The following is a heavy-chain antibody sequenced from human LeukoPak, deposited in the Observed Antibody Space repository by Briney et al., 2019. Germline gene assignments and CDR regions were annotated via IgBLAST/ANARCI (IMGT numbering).Heavy chain of an antibody. Sequence: GGSLRLSCAASGFTFSNAWMSWVGQAPGKGREWVGRIKSKTEGGTTDYAAPVKGRFTISRDDSKNTLYLQMNSLKTEDTAVYYCTTRDGYNRYYDYYYGMDVWGQGTTVTVSS. CDR3: TTRDGYNRYYDYYYGMDV. J-gene: IGHJ6*02. CDR1: GFTFSNAW. V-gene: IGHV3-15*01. CDR2: IKSKTEGGTT. D-gene: IGHD5-24*01.